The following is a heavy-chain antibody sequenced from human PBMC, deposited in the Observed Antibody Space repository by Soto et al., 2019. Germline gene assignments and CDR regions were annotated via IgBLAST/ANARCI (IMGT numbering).Heavy chain of an antibody. V-gene: IGHV2-5*02. J-gene: IGHJ5*02. D-gene: IGHD3-10*01. CDR1: GFSLSTSGVG. CDR2: IYWDDDK. CDR3: AHRRRPQFGENWFDP. Sequence: QITLKESGPTLVKPTQTLTLTCTFSGFSLSTSGVGVGWIRQPPGKALEWVALIYWDDDKRYSPSLKSRLTTTKDTSKNQVVLTMTNMDPVDTATYYCAHRRRPQFGENWFDPWGQGTLVTVSS.